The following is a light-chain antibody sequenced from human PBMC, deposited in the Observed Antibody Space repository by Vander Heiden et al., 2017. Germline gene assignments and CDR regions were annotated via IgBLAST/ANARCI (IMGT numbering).Light chain of an antibody. CDR1: QSVNSN. CDR3: QQYNNWPLT. V-gene: IGKV3-15*01. CDR2: GTS. J-gene: IGKJ4*01. Sequence: EVVMTQSPAPLSVSPGERATLSCRASQSVNSNLAWYQQKPGQAPRLLFYGTSTRATGIPARFSGSGSGTEFTLTISNLQSEDFAVYYCQQYNNWPLTFGGGTKVEIK.